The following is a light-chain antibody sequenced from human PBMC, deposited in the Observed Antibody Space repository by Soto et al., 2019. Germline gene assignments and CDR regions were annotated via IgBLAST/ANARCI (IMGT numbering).Light chain of an antibody. CDR3: QQYDNLPLT. CDR1: QSISSW. J-gene: IGKJ4*01. CDR2: DAS. Sequence: DIQLTQSPSTLSASVGDRVTITCRASQSISSWLAWYQQKPGKAPKLLIYDASNLETGVPSRFSGSGSGTDFTFTISSLQPEDIATYYCQQYDNLPLTVGGGTKVDIK. V-gene: IGKV1-33*01.